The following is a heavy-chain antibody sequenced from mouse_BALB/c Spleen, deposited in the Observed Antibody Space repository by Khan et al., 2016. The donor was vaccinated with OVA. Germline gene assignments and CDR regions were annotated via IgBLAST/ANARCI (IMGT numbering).Heavy chain of an antibody. CDR1: GYSFSTYW. CDR3: ARDRIDY. J-gene: IGHJ2*01. Sequence: VQLVESGAELAKPGASVKMSCNATGYSFSTYWIRCGKQRLGRGLEWIVYIIPSSGYTYYNQTFNDKATLTTDKSSSTVYMQLSTVTSEDSAVYYCARDRIDYWGQGTTLTVSS. CDR2: IIPSSGYT. V-gene: IGHV1-7*01.